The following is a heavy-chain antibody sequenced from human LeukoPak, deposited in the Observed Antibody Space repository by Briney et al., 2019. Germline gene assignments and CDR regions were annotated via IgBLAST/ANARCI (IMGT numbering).Heavy chain of an antibody. CDR1: GFRFSYHD. Sequence: GGSLRLSCAASGFRFSYHDMHWVRQAPGKGLEFVSSIGAAGAHTFYADSVKGRFTISRDNFQSTMYLQMDGLRPEDSAVYYCARELGGTKTGGFDIWGQGTVVAVSS. CDR3: ARELGGTKTGGFDI. V-gene: IGHV3-64*02. D-gene: IGHD1-14*01. CDR2: IGAAGAHT. J-gene: IGHJ3*02.